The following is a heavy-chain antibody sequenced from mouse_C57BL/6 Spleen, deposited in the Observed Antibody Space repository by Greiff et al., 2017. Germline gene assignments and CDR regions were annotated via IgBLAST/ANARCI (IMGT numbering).Heavy chain of an antibody. CDR1: GYTFTSYW. CDR3: AREDYDEGFAY. J-gene: IGHJ3*01. D-gene: IGHD2-4*01. CDR2: IHPNSGST. V-gene: IGHV1-64*01. Sequence: QVQLKQPGAELVKPGASVKLSCKASGYTFTSYWMHWVKQRPGQGLEWIGMIHPNSGSTNYNEKFKSKATLTVDKSSSTAYMQLSSLTSEDSAVYYCAREDYDEGFAYWGQGTLVTVSA.